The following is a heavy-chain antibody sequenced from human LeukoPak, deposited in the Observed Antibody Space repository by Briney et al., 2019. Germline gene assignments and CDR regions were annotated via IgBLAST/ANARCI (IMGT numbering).Heavy chain of an antibody. Sequence: KPSETLSLMCTVSGDSFRSHYWSWVRQPPGKALEWIGYMFYSGSTNYNTSLKGRVAISVDTSKNQFSLMLSSVTAAEMAIYYCARVGQWQYYFDYWGQGTQVTVSS. CDR2: MFYSGST. D-gene: IGHD6-19*01. CDR3: ARVGQWQYYFDY. V-gene: IGHV4-59*11. J-gene: IGHJ4*02. CDR1: GDSFRSHY.